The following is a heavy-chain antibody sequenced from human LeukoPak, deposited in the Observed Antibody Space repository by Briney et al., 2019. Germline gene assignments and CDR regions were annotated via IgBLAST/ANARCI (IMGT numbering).Heavy chain of an antibody. CDR2: IDPSDSYT. CDR3: ARLSVSYDILIGDWFDP. CDR1: GYSFTSYW. V-gene: IGHV5-10-1*01. J-gene: IGHJ5*02. D-gene: IGHD3-9*01. Sequence: GESLKISCKGSGYSFTSYWISWVRQMPGKGLEWMGRIDPSDSYTNQSPSFQGHVTISADKSISTAYLQWSSLKASDTAMYYCARLSVSYDILIGDWFDPWGQGTLVTVSS.